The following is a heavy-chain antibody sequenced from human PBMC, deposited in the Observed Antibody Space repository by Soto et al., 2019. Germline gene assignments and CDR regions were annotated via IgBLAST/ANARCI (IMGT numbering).Heavy chain of an antibody. Sequence: QDQLLQSGAEVKKPGASVTGSCKTSGYSFTNYGITWVRQAPGQGLEWMGWISAFNGNTHYAQKLQGRVTMTTDASTSTAYMQLRSLRSDDTAVYYCARDRGVAPPVAGNTHYYYYMDVWGKGTTVNVSS. J-gene: IGHJ6*03. CDR1: GYSFTNYG. V-gene: IGHV1-18*01. CDR3: ARDRGVAPPVAGNTHYYYYMDV. CDR2: ISAFNGNT. D-gene: IGHD6-19*01.